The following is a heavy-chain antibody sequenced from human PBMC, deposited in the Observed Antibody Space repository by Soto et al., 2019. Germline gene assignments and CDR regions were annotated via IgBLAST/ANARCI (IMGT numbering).Heavy chain of an antibody. CDR2: LSSNGGST. D-gene: IGHD5-18*01. Sequence: KGMEFVSALSSNGGSTYYANSVKGRFTISRDDSRTTLYLQMGSLRAEDMAVYYCAFFFFQADDGIRDTVPVSAFLLNSSSDL. CDR3: AFFFFQADDGIRDTVPVSAFLLNSSSDL. J-gene: IGHJ2*01. V-gene: IGHV3-64*01.